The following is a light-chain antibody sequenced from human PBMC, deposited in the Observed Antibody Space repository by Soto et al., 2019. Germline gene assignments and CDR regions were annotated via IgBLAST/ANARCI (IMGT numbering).Light chain of an antibody. CDR1: QTISSW. CDR2: KAS. V-gene: IGKV1-5*03. J-gene: IGKJ1*01. CDR3: QHYNSYSEA. Sequence: DLQMIPTHWNLAGSVGDGDPGTCRASQTISSWLAWYQQKPGKAPKLLIYKASTLKSGVPSRFSGSGSGTEFTLTISSLQPDYFATYYCQHYNSYSEAFGQGTKVDIK.